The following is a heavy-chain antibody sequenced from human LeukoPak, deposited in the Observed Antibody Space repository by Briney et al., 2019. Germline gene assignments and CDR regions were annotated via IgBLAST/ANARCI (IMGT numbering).Heavy chain of an antibody. Sequence: PSETLSLTCAVYGGSFSGYFWSWIRQPPEKGLEWIGEINHSGSTNYNPSLKSRVTISVDTSKNQFSLKLSSVTAADTAVYYCARRINSSGWSSRYFDYWGQGTLVTVSS. J-gene: IGHJ4*02. V-gene: IGHV4-34*01. CDR1: GGSFSGYF. CDR2: INHSGST. CDR3: ARRINSSGWSSRYFDY. D-gene: IGHD6-19*01.